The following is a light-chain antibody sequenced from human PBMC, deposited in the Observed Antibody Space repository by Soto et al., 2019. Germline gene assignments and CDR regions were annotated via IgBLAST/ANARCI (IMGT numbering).Light chain of an antibody. CDR1: SSNIGSSN. CDR2: ANI. CDR3: QSYDSSLSGWL. Sequence: QSVLTQPPSASGTPGQRVTISCSGSSSNIGSSNVNWYQQLPGTAPKLLIYANINRPSGVPDRFSGSKSGTSASLAITELQAEDEADYYCQSYDSSLSGWLFGGGTKLTVL. V-gene: IGLV1-40*01. J-gene: IGLJ3*02.